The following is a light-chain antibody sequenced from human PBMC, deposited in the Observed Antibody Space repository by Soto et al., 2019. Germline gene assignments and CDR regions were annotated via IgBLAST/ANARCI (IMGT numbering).Light chain of an antibody. Sequence: EIVLTQSPGTLSLSPGERATLSCRASQSVSSSYLAWYQQKPGQAPRLLIYGASSRATGIPDRFSGSGSGTDLTLSLSRLEPEDFAVYYSQQYGSSPYTFGQGTKLEIK. V-gene: IGKV3-20*01. J-gene: IGKJ2*01. CDR3: QQYGSSPYT. CDR1: QSVSSSY. CDR2: GAS.